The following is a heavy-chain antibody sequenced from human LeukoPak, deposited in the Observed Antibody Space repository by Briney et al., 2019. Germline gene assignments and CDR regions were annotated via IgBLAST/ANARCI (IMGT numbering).Heavy chain of an antibody. Sequence: GGSLRLSCAASGSTFSSYSMNWVRQAPGKGLEWVSSISSSSSYIYYADSVKGRFTISRDNAKNSLFLQMNSLRAEDTAVYYCTRVRCSGGTCYSSDYWGQGTLVTVSS. J-gene: IGHJ4*02. V-gene: IGHV3-21*01. CDR2: ISSSSSYI. CDR1: GSTFSSYS. CDR3: TRVRCSGGTCYSSDY. D-gene: IGHD2-15*01.